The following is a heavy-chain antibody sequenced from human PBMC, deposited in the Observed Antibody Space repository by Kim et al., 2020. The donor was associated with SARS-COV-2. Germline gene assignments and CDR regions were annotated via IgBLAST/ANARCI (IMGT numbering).Heavy chain of an antibody. J-gene: IGHJ6*01. D-gene: IGHD6-19*01. CDR2: IYSGGST. CDR3: ARDRYGIAVAGLHYYYYG. Sequence: GGSLRLSCAASGFTVSSNYMSWVRQAPGKGLEWVSVIYSGGSTYYADSMKGRFTISRDNSKNTLYLQMNSLRAEDTAVYYCARDRYGIAVAGLHYYYYG. CDR1: GFTVSSNY. V-gene: IGHV3-53*01.